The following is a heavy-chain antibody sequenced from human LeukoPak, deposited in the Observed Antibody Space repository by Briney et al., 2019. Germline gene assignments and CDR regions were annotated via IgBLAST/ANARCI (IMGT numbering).Heavy chain of an antibody. CDR3: ASSQEWEAFDY. J-gene: IGHJ4*02. D-gene: IGHD1-26*01. CDR1: GFPISLYS. Sequence: GGSLRLSCAVSGFPISLYSMTWVRQAPGEGLEWVSYISHSGYTISYADSVKGRFTISRHNSKNTLYLQMNSLRAEDTAVYYCASSQEWEAFDYWGQGTLVTVSS. CDR2: ISHSGYTI. V-gene: IGHV3-48*01.